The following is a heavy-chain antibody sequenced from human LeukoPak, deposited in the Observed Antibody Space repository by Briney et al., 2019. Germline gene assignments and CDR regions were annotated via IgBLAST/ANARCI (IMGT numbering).Heavy chain of an antibody. CDR1: GGSFSTYY. CDR2: INHTGTT. CDR3: ARVIGYYDFWSGYYPYYYYYMDV. V-gene: IGHV4-34*01. Sequence: SETLSLTCAVYGGSFSTYYWNWIRQSPGRGLEWIGEINHTGTTNYNPSLKSRFTISVDTSKNQFSLKLSSVTAADTAVYYCARVIGYYDFWSGYYPYYYYYMDVWGKGTTVTVSS. J-gene: IGHJ6*03. D-gene: IGHD3-3*01.